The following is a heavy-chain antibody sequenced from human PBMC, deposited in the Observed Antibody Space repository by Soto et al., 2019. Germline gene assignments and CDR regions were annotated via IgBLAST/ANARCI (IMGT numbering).Heavy chain of an antibody. CDR1: GGTFSSYA. Sequence: QVQLVQSGAEVQKPGSSVKVSCKASGGTFSSYAISWVRQAPGQGLEWMGGIIPIFGTANYAQKFQGRVTITADESTSTAYMELSSLRSEDTAVYYCARERVVAVAGSYYYYGMDVWGQGTTVTVSS. D-gene: IGHD6-19*01. J-gene: IGHJ6*02. CDR3: ARERVVAVAGSYYYYGMDV. V-gene: IGHV1-69*01. CDR2: IIPIFGTA.